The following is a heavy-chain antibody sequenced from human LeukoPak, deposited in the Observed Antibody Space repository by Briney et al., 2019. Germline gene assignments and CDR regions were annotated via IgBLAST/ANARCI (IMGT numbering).Heavy chain of an antibody. V-gene: IGHV5-51*01. Sequence: GESLKISCKGSGYSFTSYWIGWVRQMPGKGLEWMGIIYPGDSDTRYSPSFQGQVTISADKSISTAYLQWSSLKASDTAMYYCARQANVAVAGNNWFDPWGQGTLVTVSS. CDR2: IYPGDSDT. D-gene: IGHD6-19*01. J-gene: IGHJ5*02. CDR1: GYSFTSYW. CDR3: ARQANVAVAGNNWFDP.